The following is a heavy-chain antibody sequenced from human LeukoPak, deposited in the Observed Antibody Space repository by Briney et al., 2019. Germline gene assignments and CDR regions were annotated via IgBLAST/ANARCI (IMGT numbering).Heavy chain of an antibody. Sequence: GGSLRLSCAASGFTFSSYALHWVRQAPGKGLEWVAVISYDGSNKYYADSVKGRFTISRDNSKNTLYLQMNSLRAEDTAVYYCAREPVVVITNDAFDIWGQGTMVTVSS. CDR1: GFTFSSYA. CDR3: AREPVVVITNDAFDI. V-gene: IGHV3-30*04. J-gene: IGHJ3*02. CDR2: ISYDGSNK. D-gene: IGHD3-22*01.